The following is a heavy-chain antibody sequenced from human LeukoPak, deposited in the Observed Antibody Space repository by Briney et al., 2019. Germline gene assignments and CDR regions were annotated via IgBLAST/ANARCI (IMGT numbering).Heavy chain of an antibody. V-gene: IGHV3-53*04. CDR3: ARCGGSCYFFDY. D-gene: IGHD2-15*01. J-gene: IGHJ4*02. Sequence: PGGSLRLSCAASGFTVSSSYMSWVRQAPGKGLEWVSVIYSGGSTYYADSVKGRFTISRRNSKNTLYLQMNSLRAEDTAVYYCARCGGSCYFFDYWGQGTLVTVSS. CDR1: GFTVSSSY. CDR2: IYSGGST.